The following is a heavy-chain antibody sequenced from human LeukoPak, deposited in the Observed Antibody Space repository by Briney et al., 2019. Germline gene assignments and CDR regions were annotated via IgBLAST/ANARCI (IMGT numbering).Heavy chain of an antibody. V-gene: IGHV1-46*01. Sequence: ASVKVSCKASGYTFPNFFLHWVRQAPGQGLEWMGIINPSGGSTSYAQKFQGRVIMTRDMSTSTLYMELSNLRSEDTAVYNCARGRLRSLFDHWGQGTLVTVSS. CDR2: INPSGGST. CDR3: ARGRLRSLFDH. CDR1: GYTFPNFF. D-gene: IGHD4-17*01. J-gene: IGHJ4*02.